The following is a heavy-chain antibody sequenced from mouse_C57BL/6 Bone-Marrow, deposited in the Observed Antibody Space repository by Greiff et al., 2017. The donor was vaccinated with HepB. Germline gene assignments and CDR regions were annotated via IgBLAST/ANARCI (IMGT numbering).Heavy chain of an antibody. CDR2: ISSGGSYT. J-gene: IGHJ3*01. Sequence: EVQLQESGGDLVKPGGYLKLSCAASGFTFSSYGMSWVRQTPDKRLEWVATISSGGSYTYYPDSVKGRFTISRDNAKNTLYLQMSSLKSEDTAMYYCARPTVVGDWFAYWGQGTLVTVSA. D-gene: IGHD1-1*01. CDR1: GFTFSSYG. CDR3: ARPTVVGDWFAY. V-gene: IGHV5-6*01.